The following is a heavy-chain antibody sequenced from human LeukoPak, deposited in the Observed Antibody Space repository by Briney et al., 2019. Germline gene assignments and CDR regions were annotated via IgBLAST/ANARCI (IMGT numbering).Heavy chain of an antibody. Sequence: GGSLRLSCAASGFTFSNHGMYWVRQAPGKGLEWVAIIWYDGSKKYYGDSVKGRFTVSRDNSKNTLYLQMNSLRVEDTAVYYCAMYSGSDWELNYRGQGTLVTVSS. CDR3: AMYSGSDWELNY. V-gene: IGHV3-33*01. CDR1: GFTFSNHG. J-gene: IGHJ4*02. CDR2: IWYDGSKK. D-gene: IGHD5-12*01.